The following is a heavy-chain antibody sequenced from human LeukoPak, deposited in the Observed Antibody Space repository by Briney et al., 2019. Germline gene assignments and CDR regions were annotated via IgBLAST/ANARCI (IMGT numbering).Heavy chain of an antibody. CDR2: ISGSGGST. D-gene: IGHD1-26*01. Sequence: GGSLRLSCAASGFTFSGYTMSWVRQAPGKGLEWVSPISGSGGSTYYADSVKGRFTISRDNSKNTLYLQMNSLRDEETAVYYCAKDLLSTWELLPPPTPFDYWGQGTLVTVSS. V-gene: IGHV3-23*01. CDR1: GFTFSGYT. CDR3: AKDLLSTWELLPPPTPFDY. J-gene: IGHJ4*02.